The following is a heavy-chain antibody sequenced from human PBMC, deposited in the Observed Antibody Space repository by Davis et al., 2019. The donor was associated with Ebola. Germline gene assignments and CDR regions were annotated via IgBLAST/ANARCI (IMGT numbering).Heavy chain of an antibody. CDR1: GGSISSYY. Sequence: GSLRLSCTVSGGSISSYYWSWIRQPPGKGLEWIGYIYYSGSTNYNPSLKSRVTISVDTSKNQFSLKLSSVTAADTAVYYCASLSSSSAGLDYWGQGTLVTVSS. D-gene: IGHD6-6*01. J-gene: IGHJ4*02. CDR3: ASLSSSSAGLDY. CDR2: IYYSGST. V-gene: IGHV4-59*01.